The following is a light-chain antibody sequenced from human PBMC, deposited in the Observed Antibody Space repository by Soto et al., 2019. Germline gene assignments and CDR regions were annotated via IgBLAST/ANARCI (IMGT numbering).Light chain of an antibody. V-gene: IGLV2-14*01. CDR2: EVS. CDR1: SSDVGGYNY. CDR3: SSYTSSSTYV. Sequence: QSALTQPDSVSGSPGQSITISCTGTSSDVGGYNYVSWYQQHPGKAPKLMIYEVSNRPSGVSNRFSGSKSGNTASLTISGLQAEDEANYYCSSYTSSSTYVFGTGTTLTV. J-gene: IGLJ1*01.